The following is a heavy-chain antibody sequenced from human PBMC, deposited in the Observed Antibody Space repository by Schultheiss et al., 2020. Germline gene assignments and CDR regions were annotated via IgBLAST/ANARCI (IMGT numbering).Heavy chain of an antibody. Sequence: SETLSLTCTVSGGSISSYYWSWIRQPPGKGLEWIGYIYYSGSTNYNPSLKSRVTISVDTSKNQFSLKLSSVTAADTAVYYCARAEWELLTPLYFDYWGQGTLVTVSS. V-gene: IGHV4-59*08. J-gene: IGHJ4*02. CDR3: ARAEWELLTPLYFDY. CDR2: IYYSGST. CDR1: GGSISSYY. D-gene: IGHD1-26*01.